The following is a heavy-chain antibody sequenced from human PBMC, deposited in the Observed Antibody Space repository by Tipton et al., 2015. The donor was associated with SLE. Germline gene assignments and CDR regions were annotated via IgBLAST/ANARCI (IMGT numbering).Heavy chain of an antibody. J-gene: IGHJ6*03. Sequence: SLRLSCTISGFKFRDYWMTWVRQAPGKGLEWVANINEDGDELNYVDSVKGRFIISRDNARNSLFLQINSLRADDTAVYFCAKGNGDTYPLYFYYYMDVWGKGTTVIVSS. CDR1: GFKFRDYW. D-gene: IGHD2-2*01. V-gene: IGHV3-7*01. CDR2: INEDGDEL. CDR3: AKGNGDTYPLYFYYYMDV.